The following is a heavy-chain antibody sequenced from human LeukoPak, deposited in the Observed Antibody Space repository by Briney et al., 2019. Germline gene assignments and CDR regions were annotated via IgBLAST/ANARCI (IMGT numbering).Heavy chain of an antibody. D-gene: IGHD1-26*01. CDR2: ISGSGGST. Sequence: PGGSLRLSCAASGFTFSSYGMSWVRQAPGKGLEWVPAISGSGGSTYYADSVKGRFTISRDNSKNTLYLQMTSLRAEDTAVYYCALGATGAFDIWGQGTMVTVSS. V-gene: IGHV3-23*01. CDR3: ALGATGAFDI. CDR1: GFTFSSYG. J-gene: IGHJ3*02.